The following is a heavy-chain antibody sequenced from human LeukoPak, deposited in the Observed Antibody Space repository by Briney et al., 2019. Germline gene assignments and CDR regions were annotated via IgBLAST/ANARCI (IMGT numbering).Heavy chain of an antibody. Sequence: PGGSLRLSCAASGFTFSSYGMHWVRQAPGKGLEWVAVIWYDGSNKYYADSVKGRFTISRDNSKNTLYLQMNSLRAEDTAVYYCARDTNYYVLAPYYYYGMDVWGQGTTVTVSS. D-gene: IGHD3-10*02. CDR2: IWYDGSNK. CDR3: ARDTNYYVLAPYYYYGMDV. J-gene: IGHJ6*02. V-gene: IGHV3-33*01. CDR1: GFTFSSYG.